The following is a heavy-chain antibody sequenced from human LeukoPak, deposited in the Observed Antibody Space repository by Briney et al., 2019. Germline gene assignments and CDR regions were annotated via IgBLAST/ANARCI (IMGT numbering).Heavy chain of an antibody. D-gene: IGHD5-18*01. CDR2: ISYDGSNK. CDR3: ARGGYSYGPTFDY. Sequence: GRSLRLSCAASGFTFSSYAMHWVRQAPGKGLEWVAVISYDGSNKYYADSVKGRFTISRDNSKNTLYLQMNSLRAEDTAVYYCARGGYSYGPTFDYWGQGTLVTVSS. V-gene: IGHV3-30-3*01. J-gene: IGHJ4*02. CDR1: GFTFSSYA.